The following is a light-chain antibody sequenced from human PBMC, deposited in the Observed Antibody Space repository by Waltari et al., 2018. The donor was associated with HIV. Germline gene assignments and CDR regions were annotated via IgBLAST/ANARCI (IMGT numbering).Light chain of an antibody. CDR3: QQYNNWPRT. V-gene: IGKV3-15*01. CDR1: QSVSSN. J-gene: IGKJ2*01. CDR2: GAS. Sequence: EIVMTQSPVTLSVSPGERASLSCRASQSVSSNLAWYQQKPGQAPRLLIYGASTRATGIPARFSGSGSGTEFTLTISILQSEDLAVYYCQQYNNWPRTFGQGTKLEIK.